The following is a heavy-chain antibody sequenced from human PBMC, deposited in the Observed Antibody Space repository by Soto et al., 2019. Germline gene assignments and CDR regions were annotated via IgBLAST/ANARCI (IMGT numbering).Heavy chain of an antibody. CDR1: GGTFSSYT. CDR2: IIPILGIA. J-gene: IGHJ3*02. D-gene: IGHD6-13*01. V-gene: IGHV1-69*02. Sequence: TSVKVSCKASGGTFSSYTISWVRQAPGQGLEWMGRIIPILGIANYAQKFQGRVTITADKSTSTAYMELSSLRSEDTAVYYCARASRVKAGVDAFDIWGQGTMVTVSS. CDR3: ARASRVKAGVDAFDI.